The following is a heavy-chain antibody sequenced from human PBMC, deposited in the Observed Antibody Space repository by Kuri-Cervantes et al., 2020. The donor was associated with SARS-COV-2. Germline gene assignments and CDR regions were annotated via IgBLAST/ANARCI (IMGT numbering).Heavy chain of an antibody. CDR1: GGSISSYY. CDR3: ARDLEGVATTPFGY. Sequence: GSLRLSCTVSGGSISSYYWSWIRQPPGKGLEWIGYIYYSGSTNYNPSLKSRDTISVDTSKNQFSLKLSSVTAADTAVYYCARDLEGVATTPFGYWGQGTLVTVSS. J-gene: IGHJ4*02. V-gene: IGHV4-59*01. D-gene: IGHD5-12*01. CDR2: IYYSGST.